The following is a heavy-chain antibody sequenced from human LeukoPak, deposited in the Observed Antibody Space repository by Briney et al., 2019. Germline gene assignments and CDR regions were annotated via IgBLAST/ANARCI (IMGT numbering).Heavy chain of an antibody. V-gene: IGHV3-23*01. CDR2: ISGSGGST. CDR1: GFTFSSYA. Sequence: GGSLRLSCAASGFTFSSYAMSWVRQAPGKGLEWVSAISGSGGSTYYADSVKGRFTISRDNSKNTLYLQMNSLRAEDTAVYYCAKVAQSDGYNYRRDAFDIWGQGTMVTVSS. D-gene: IGHD5-24*01. CDR3: AKVAQSDGYNYRRDAFDI. J-gene: IGHJ3*02.